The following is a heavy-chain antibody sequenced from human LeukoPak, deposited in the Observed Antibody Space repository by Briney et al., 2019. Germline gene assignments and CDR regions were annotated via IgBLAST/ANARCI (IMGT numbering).Heavy chain of an antibody. J-gene: IGHJ4*02. CDR1: GLTFSSYG. V-gene: IGHV3-30*18. CDR2: ISNDGSNK. D-gene: IGHD2-15*01. Sequence: PGRSLRLSFAASGLTFSSYGMHWVRQAPGKGLEWVAAISNDGSNKYYTDSVEGRFTIFRDNSKNTLYLQMNSLRAEDTAVYYCAKGSGGSCYTAADYWGQGTLVTVSS. CDR3: AKGSGGSCYTAADY.